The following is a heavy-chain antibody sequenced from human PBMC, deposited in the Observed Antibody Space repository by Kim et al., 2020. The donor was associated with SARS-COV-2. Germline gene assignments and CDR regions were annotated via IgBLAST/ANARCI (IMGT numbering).Heavy chain of an antibody. CDR1: GFTFSSNS. V-gene: IGHV3-21*04. Sequence: GGSLRLSCAASGFTFSSNSMNWVRQAPGKGLEWVSSISSSSSYIYYADSVKGRFSISRDNAKNSLYLQMNSLRVEDTAVYYCARDRRGGAAVDDLWGKGT. D-gene: IGHD2-15*01. CDR2: ISSSSSYI. J-gene: IGHJ4*02. CDR3: ARDRRGGAAVDDL.